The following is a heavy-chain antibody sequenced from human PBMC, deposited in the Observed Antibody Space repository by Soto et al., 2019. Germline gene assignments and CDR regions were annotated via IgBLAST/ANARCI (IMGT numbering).Heavy chain of an antibody. CDR2: ISAYNGNT. CDR1: GYTFSNYG. Sequence: QVQLVQSGAEVKKPGASVKVSCKASGYTFSNYGFSWVRQAPGQRLEWMGWISAYNGNTNYAQKVQGRVTMTTETSTGTAYMELRSLRSDDTAVYYCASSFTSSQWRYGMDVWGQGTTVTVSS. V-gene: IGHV1-18*01. J-gene: IGHJ6*02. D-gene: IGHD2-2*01. CDR3: ASSFTSSQWRYGMDV.